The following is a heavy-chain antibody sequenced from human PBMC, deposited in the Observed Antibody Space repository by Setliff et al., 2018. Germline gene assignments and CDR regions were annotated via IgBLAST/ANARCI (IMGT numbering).Heavy chain of an antibody. V-gene: IGHV1-3*01. J-gene: IGHJ4*02. CDR2: INAGNGNT. Sequence: ASVKVSCKASGYIFTTYAMSWMRQAPGQGLEWMGWINAGNGNTKYSQEFQDRVAITRDTSASTAYMELSSLTSEDTAVYFCARGSRGFDYWGQGALVTVSS. CDR1: GYIFTTYA. CDR3: ARGSRGFDY.